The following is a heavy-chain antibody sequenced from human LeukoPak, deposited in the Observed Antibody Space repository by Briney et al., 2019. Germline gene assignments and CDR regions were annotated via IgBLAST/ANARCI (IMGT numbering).Heavy chain of an antibody. J-gene: IGHJ4*02. D-gene: IGHD3-10*01. CDR3: AKDGHYYGSGSYGN. CDR1: GFTFSSYW. CDR2: INTDGSST. Sequence: SGGSLRLSCAASGFTFSSYWMHWVRQAPGEGLVWVSRINTDGSSTSYADSVKGRFTISRDNSKNTLYLQMNSLRAEDTAVYYCAKDGHYYGSGSYGNWGQGTLVTVSS. V-gene: IGHV3-74*01.